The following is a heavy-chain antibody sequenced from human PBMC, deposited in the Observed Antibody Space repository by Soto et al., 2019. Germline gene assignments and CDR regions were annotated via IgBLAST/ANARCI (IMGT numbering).Heavy chain of an antibody. CDR1: GYTFTSYG. J-gene: IGHJ4*02. CDR2: ISAYNGNT. D-gene: IGHD3-10*01. V-gene: IGHV1-18*01. Sequence: QVQLVQSGAEVKKPGASVKVSCKASGYTFTSYGISWVRQAPGQGLEWMGWISAYNGNTNDAQKLQGRVTMTTDTSTSTAYMELRSLRSDDTAVYYCARGVLLWFGELYPKYYFDYWGQGTLVTVSS. CDR3: ARGVLLWFGELYPKYYFDY.